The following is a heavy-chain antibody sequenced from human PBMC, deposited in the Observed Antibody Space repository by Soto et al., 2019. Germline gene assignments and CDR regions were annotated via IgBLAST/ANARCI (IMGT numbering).Heavy chain of an antibody. Sequence: EVQLVESGGGLVKPGGSLRLSCAASGFTFSSYSMNWVRQAPGKGLEWVSSISSSSSYIYYADSVKGRFTISRDNAKNSLYLQMNSLRAEDTAVYYCARDRWVYAIPNYFDYWGQGTLVTVSS. J-gene: IGHJ4*02. CDR1: GFTFSSYS. CDR3: ARDRWVYAIPNYFDY. D-gene: IGHD2-8*01. CDR2: ISSSSSYI. V-gene: IGHV3-21*01.